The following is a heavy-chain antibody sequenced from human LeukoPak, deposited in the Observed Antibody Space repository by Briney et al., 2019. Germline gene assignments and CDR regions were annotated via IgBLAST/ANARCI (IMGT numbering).Heavy chain of an antibody. V-gene: IGHV3-23*01. Sequence: PGGSLRLSCAASGFSFSTYAMNWVRQAPGKRLEWVSSITATGRDTYYALSVKGRITISRDNSKNTLYLQMNSLRAEDTAVYYCAKDYYGSGSYIFDPWGQGTLVTVSS. J-gene: IGHJ5*02. CDR1: GFSFSTYA. D-gene: IGHD3-10*01. CDR2: ITATGRDT. CDR3: AKDYYGSGSYIFDP.